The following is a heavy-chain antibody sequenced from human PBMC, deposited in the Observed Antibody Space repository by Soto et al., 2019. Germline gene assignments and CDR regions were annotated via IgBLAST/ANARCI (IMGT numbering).Heavy chain of an antibody. D-gene: IGHD2-8*01. CDR1: GFTVSSNY. CDR2: IYSGGST. J-gene: IGHJ4*02. CDR3: ARGVAAEYGPSGVCYSPRYYFEY. Sequence: EVQLVETGGGLIQPGGSLRLSCAASGFTVSSNYMSWVRQAPGKGLEWVSVIYSGGSTYYADSVRGRFTISRNNSKNTLYLQMTSLRAEDTAVYYCARGVAAEYGPSGVCYSPRYYFEYWGQGTLGTVSS. V-gene: IGHV3-53*02.